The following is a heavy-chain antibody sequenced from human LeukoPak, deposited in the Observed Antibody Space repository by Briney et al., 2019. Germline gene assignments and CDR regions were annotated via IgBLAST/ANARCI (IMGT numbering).Heavy chain of an antibody. CDR1: GYTFTSYD. D-gene: IGHD5-24*01. CDR2: MNPNSGNT. Sequence: GASVKVSCKASGYTFTSYDINWVRQATGRGLEWMGWMNPNSGNTGYAQKFQGRVTMTRNTSISTAYMELSSLRSEDTAVYYCARGGGERHYYYYYGMDVWGQGTTVTVSS. V-gene: IGHV1-8*01. CDR3: ARGGGERHYYYYYGMDV. J-gene: IGHJ6*02.